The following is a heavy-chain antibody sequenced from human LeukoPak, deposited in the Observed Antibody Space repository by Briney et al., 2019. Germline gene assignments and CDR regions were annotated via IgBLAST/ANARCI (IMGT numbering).Heavy chain of an antibody. CDR1: GFTFSSYE. CDR3: ARDLVGATTT. Sequence: PGGSLRLSCAASGFTFSSYEMNWVRQAPGKGLEWVSYISSSGSTIYYADSVKGRFTISRDNAKNSLHLQMNSLRAEDTAVYYCARDLVGATTTWGQGTLVTVSS. D-gene: IGHD1-26*01. CDR2: ISSSGSTI. J-gene: IGHJ4*02. V-gene: IGHV3-48*03.